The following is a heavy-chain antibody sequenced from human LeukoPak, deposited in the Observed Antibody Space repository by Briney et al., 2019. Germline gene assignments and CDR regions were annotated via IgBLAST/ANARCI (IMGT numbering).Heavy chain of an antibody. Sequence: GGSLRLSCAASGFTFSSYAMSWVRQAPEKGLEWVSAISGSGGSTYYADSVKGRFTISRDNSKNTLYLQMNSLRAEDTAVYYCATSHGETFDIWGQGTMVTVSS. CDR2: ISGSGGST. V-gene: IGHV3-23*01. CDR1: GFTFSSYA. D-gene: IGHD7-27*01. J-gene: IGHJ3*02. CDR3: ATSHGETFDI.